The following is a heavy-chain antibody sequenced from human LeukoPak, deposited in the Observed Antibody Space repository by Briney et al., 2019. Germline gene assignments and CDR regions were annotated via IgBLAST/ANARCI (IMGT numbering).Heavy chain of an antibody. D-gene: IGHD3-9*01. J-gene: IGHJ4*02. CDR1: GFTFSNYW. Sequence: PGGSLRLSCAASGFTFSNYWMSWVRQAPGKGLEWVANIKQDGSEKYYVDSVKGRFTISRDNSKNSLFLQMNSLRTEDTALYYCAKGNILTGPPDSWGQGTLVTVSS. CDR2: IKQDGSEK. V-gene: IGHV3-7*03. CDR3: AKGNILTGPPDS.